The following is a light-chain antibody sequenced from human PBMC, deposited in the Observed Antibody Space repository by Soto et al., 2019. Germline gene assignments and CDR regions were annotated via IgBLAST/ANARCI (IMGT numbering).Light chain of an antibody. CDR1: QGIGNA. J-gene: IGKJ4*01. CDR3: QKYNSAVDT. CDR2: GAS. Sequence: RITESPTTLSAHVGDRVTIPCRASQGIGNALGWYQQKPGKPPKVLIYGASNLQSGVPPRFSGSGSGTDFTLTISSLQPEDVATYYCQKYNSAVDTSGGGTKVDI. V-gene: IGKV1-6*01.